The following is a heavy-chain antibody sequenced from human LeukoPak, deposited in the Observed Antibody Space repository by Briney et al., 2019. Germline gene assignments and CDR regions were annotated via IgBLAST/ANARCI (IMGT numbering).Heavy chain of an antibody. CDR1: GFTFSSYA. CDR2: ISGSGGST. CDR3: ALFSYDSSGYYN. J-gene: IGHJ4*02. Sequence: GGSLRLSCAASGFTFSSYAMSWVRQAPGKGLEWVSAISGSGGSTYYADSVKGRFTMSRDNSNNPLYLQMNSLRAEDTAVYYCALFSYDSSGYYNWGQGTLVTVSS. D-gene: IGHD3-22*01. V-gene: IGHV3-23*01.